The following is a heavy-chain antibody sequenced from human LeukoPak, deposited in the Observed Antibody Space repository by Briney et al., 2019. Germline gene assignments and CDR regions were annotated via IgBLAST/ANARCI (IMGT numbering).Heavy chain of an antibody. CDR3: ARSDYDILTGYKIFDY. Sequence: SETLSLTCTVSGGSISSYYWSWIRQPPGKGLEWIGYIYYSGSTNYNPSLKSRVTISVDTSKNQFSLKLSSMTAADTAVYYCARSDYDILTGYKIFDYWGQGTLVTVSS. V-gene: IGHV4-59*12. CDR1: GGSISSYY. CDR2: IYYSGST. J-gene: IGHJ4*02. D-gene: IGHD3-9*01.